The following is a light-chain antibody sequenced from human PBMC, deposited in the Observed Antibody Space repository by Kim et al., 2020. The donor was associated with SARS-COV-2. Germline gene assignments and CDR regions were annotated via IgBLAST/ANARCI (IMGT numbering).Light chain of an antibody. CDR2: GKN. CDR1: SLRSYY. Sequence: SSELTQDPAVSVALGQTVRITCQGDSLRSYYATWYQQKPGQAPILVIYGKNNRPSGIPDRFSGSSSGNTASLTITGTQAGDEADYYSNSRASNDNVVFGG. J-gene: IGLJ2*01. V-gene: IGLV3-19*01. CDR3: NSRASNDNVV.